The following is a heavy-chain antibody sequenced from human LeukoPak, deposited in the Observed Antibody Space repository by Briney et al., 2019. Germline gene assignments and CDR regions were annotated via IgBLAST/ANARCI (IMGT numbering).Heavy chain of an antibody. Sequence: GGSLRLSCAASGFTFSNYAMSWVRQAPGKGLEWVSSISSSSSYIYYADSVKGRFTISRDNAKNSLYLQMNSLRAEDTAVYYCARGVGSSGWYGDYWGQGTLVTVSS. D-gene: IGHD6-19*01. CDR3: ARGVGSSGWYGDY. CDR1: GFTFSNYA. V-gene: IGHV3-21*01. J-gene: IGHJ4*02. CDR2: ISSSSSYI.